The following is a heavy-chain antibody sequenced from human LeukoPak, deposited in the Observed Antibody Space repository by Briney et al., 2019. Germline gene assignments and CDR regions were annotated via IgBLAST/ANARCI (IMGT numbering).Heavy chain of an antibody. CDR3: ARSIFGATSNPYYFDY. CDR2: IYSSGST. CDR1: GGSISTHY. Sequence: SETLSLTCTVSGGSISTHYWSWIRQPPGKGLEYIGFIYSSGSTNYNPSLKSRVTMSLDTSKNQFSLKLSSVTAADTAVYYCARSIFGATSNPYYFDYWGQGTLATVSS. V-gene: IGHV4-59*08. D-gene: IGHD3-3*01. J-gene: IGHJ4*02.